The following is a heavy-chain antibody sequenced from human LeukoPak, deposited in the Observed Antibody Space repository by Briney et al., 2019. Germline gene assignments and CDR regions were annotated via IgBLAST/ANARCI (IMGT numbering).Heavy chain of an antibody. J-gene: IGHJ5*02. Sequence: ASVKVSCKASGYTFTSYGISWVRQAPGQGLEWMGIINPSGGSTSYAQKFQGRVTMTRDMSTSTVYMELSSLRSEDTAVYYCARGDIVLMVYAIHNWFDPWGQGTLVTVSS. CDR1: GYTFTSYG. V-gene: IGHV1-46*01. D-gene: IGHD2-8*01. CDR2: INPSGGST. CDR3: ARGDIVLMVYAIHNWFDP.